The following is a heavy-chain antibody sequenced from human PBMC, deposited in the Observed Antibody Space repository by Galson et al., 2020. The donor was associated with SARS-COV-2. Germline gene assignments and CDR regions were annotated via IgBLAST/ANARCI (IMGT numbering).Heavy chain of an antibody. CDR2: ISYDGSNK. CDR1: GYTFSSYG. D-gene: IGHD6-19*01. V-gene: IGHV3-30*03. Sequence: GGTQRLSSAASGYTFSSYGMHLVRQAPGKGRGWAAIISYDGSNKYYADSVKGRFTISRDNSKNTLYLQMNSLRAEDTAVYYCAPRIAVAGTGFDYWGQGTLVTVSS. J-gene: IGHJ4*02. CDR3: APRIAVAGTGFDY.